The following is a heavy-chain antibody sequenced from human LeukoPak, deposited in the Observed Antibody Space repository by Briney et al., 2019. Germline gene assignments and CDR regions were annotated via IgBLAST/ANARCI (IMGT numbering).Heavy chain of an antibody. CDR3: AKDSPLSYYDSSSYYLFDY. V-gene: IGHV3-21*04. D-gene: IGHD3-22*01. J-gene: IGHJ4*02. CDR2: ISSSSSNI. Sequence: GGSLRLSCAASGFTFSSYSMNWVRQAPGKGLEWVSSISSSSSNIYYADSVKGRFTVSSDNAKNSLYLQMNSLRAEDTAVYYCAKDSPLSYYDSSSYYLFDYWGQGTLVTVSS. CDR1: GFTFSSYS.